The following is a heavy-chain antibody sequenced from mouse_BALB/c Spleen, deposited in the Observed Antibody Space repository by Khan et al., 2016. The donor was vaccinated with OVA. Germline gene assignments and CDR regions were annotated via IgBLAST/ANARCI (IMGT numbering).Heavy chain of an antibody. CDR3: SREGNYDGWFAY. D-gene: IGHD2-1*01. J-gene: IGHJ3*01. CDR2: IYPSDSYI. Sequence: VQLQQPGAELVRPGASVKVSCKASGYTFTSYWINWVKQRPGQGLEWIGNIYPSDSYINYNQKFKDKATLTVDKSSNTAYMHLSSPTSEDSAVYYCSREGNYDGWFAYWGQGTLVTVSA. CDR1: GYTFTSYW. V-gene: IGHV1S126*01.